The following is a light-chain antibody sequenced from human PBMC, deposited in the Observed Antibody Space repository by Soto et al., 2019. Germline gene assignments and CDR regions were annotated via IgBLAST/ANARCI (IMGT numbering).Light chain of an antibody. CDR3: QQYNNWPPYT. CDR2: GSS. V-gene: IGKV3-15*01. J-gene: IGKJ2*01. Sequence: EIVMTQSPATLSVSPGERATLSCRASQSVGSNLAWYQQKPGQAPRLLIYGSSTTATGIPARFSGSGSETEFTLTISSLQSADFAVYFCQQYNNWPPYTFGQGTKLEMK. CDR1: QSVGSN.